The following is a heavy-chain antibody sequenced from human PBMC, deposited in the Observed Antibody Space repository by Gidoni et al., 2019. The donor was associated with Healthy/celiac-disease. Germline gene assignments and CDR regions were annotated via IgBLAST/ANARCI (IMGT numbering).Heavy chain of an antibody. V-gene: IGHV3-30*18. CDR2: ISYDGSNK. CDR3: AKDPLYSSGWYEYYFDY. CDR1: GFTFSSYG. D-gene: IGHD6-19*01. J-gene: IGHJ4*02. Sequence: QVQLVASGGGVVQPGRSLRLSCAASGFTFSSYGMHWVRQAPGKGLEWVAVISYDGSNKYYADSVKGRFTISRDNSKNTLYLQMNSLRAEDTAVYYCAKDPLYSSGWYEYYFDYWGQGTLVTVSS.